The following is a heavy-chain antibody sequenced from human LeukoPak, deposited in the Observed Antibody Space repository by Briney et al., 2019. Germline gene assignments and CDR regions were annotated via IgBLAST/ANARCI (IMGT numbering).Heavy chain of an antibody. CDR1: GFTFSSYT. Sequence: HAGGSLRLSCGASGFTFSSYTMNWVRQAPGKGLEWVSYISSSGSTIYYADSVKGRFTISRDNAKNSLYLQMNSLRAEDTAVYYCARHRYRTDGIATTGMGLDYWGQGTLVTVSS. J-gene: IGHJ4*02. V-gene: IGHV3-48*04. CDR3: ARHRYRTDGIATTGMGLDY. D-gene: IGHD6-13*01. CDR2: ISSSGSTI.